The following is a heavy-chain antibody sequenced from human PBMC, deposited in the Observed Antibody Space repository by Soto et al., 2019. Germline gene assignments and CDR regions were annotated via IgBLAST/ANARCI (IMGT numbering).Heavy chain of an antibody. CDR1: CGSLSTSNYY. V-gene: IGHV4-39*01. CDR3: ARHNGPLYVGYYYDMDV. D-gene: IGHD3-16*01. J-gene: IGHJ6*02. CDR2: IYYSGYT. Sequence: SENPFLPRTVSCGSLSTSNYYLGRVRPPPGGGLEWIGSIYYSGYTYYNPSLKSRVTISVDTSKNQFSLKLSSVTAADTAVYYCARHNGPLYVGYYYDMDVSGQGTTVTVSS.